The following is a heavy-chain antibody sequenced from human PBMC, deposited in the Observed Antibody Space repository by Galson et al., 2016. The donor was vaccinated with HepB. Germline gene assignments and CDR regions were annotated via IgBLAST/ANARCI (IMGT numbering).Heavy chain of an antibody. CDR1: GYTFTNYG. Sequence: SVKVSCKTSGYTFTNYGFSWVRQAPGQRLEWMGWISAYNGDTNYAQKFQGRVTMTTDASTTTAYMELRNLKSDDTALYYCARDSRGVSGWFDPWGQGTLVTVSS. J-gene: IGHJ5*02. CDR3: ARDSRGVSGWFDP. CDR2: ISAYNGDT. V-gene: IGHV1-18*01.